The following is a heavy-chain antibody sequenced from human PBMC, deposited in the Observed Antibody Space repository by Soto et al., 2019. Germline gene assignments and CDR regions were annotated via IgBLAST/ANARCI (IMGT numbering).Heavy chain of an antibody. CDR2: IVVGSGNT. D-gene: IGHD3-3*01. V-gene: IGHV1-58*01. J-gene: IGHJ4*02. Sequence: SVKVSCKASGFTFPSSAVQWVRQARGQRLEWIGWIVVGSGNTNSAQKFQERVTFTRNISTSTVYMELSSLRSEDTAVYYCARGGGLYDFWSGYHAYYFDYWGQGTLVTVSS. CDR1: GFTFPSSA. CDR3: ARGGGLYDFWSGYHAYYFDY.